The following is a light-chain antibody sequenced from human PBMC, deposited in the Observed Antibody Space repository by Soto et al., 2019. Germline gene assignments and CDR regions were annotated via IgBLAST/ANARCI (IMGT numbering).Light chain of an antibody. CDR3: RSYTSSNTLI. CDR2: EVT. Sequence: QSALTQPASVSGSPGQSITISCTGTISDVGGYNYVSWFQQSPGKAPKVMIYEVTNRPSGVSNRFSGSKSGNTASLTISGLQAEDEADYYCRSYTSSNTLIFGGGTKVTV. CDR1: ISDVGGYNY. V-gene: IGLV2-14*01. J-gene: IGLJ2*01.